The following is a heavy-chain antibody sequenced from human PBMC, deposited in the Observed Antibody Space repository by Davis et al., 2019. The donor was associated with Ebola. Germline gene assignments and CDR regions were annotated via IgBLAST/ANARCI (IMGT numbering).Heavy chain of an antibody. CDR2: ISHGGVT. Sequence: SETLSLTCALYGDSFSGYFWSWVRQPTGKGMEWIGQISHGGVTDYKSSLQSRFTISMDTSKNQFYLRLASVTTAATAVYYCARVEFGGSSSFDSWGQGTLVTVSS. D-gene: IGHD6-6*01. J-gene: IGHJ4*02. V-gene: IGHV4-34*01. CDR3: ARVEFGGSSSFDS. CDR1: GDSFSGYF.